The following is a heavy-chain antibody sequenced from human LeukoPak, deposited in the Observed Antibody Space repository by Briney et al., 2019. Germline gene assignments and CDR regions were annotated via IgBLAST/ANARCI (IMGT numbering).Heavy chain of an antibody. V-gene: IGHV3-21*01. CDR1: GFTFSSYW. D-gene: IGHD5-18*01. CDR3: ARDYGIPLLGYYYYGMGV. CDR2: ISSSSYI. Sequence: GGSLRLSCAASGFTFSSYWMRWVRQAPGKGLEWVSSISSSSYIYYADSVKGRFTISRDNAKNSLYLQMNSLRAEDTAVYYCARDYGIPLLGYYYYGMGVWGQGTTVTVSS. J-gene: IGHJ6*02.